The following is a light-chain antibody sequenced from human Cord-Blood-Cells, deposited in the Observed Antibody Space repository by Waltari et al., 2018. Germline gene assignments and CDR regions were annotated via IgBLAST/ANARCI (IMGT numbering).Light chain of an antibody. CDR2: DVS. CDR1: SRDVGGYNY. Sequence: QSALTQPASVSGSPGQSITIPCTGTSRDVGGYNYVSWYQHHPGKAPNLMIYDVSNRPSGVSNRFSGSKSGNTASLTISGLQAEDEADYYCSSYTSSSTSWVFGGGTKLTVL. J-gene: IGLJ3*02. CDR3: SSYTSSSTSWV. V-gene: IGLV2-14*03.